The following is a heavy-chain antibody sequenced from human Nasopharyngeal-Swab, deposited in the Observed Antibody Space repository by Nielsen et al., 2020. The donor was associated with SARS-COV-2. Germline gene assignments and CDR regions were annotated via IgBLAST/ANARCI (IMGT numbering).Heavy chain of an antibody. D-gene: IGHD3/OR15-3a*01. CDR3: ARDPHGLDL. Sequence: GESLKISCAASGFIFSDYDMHWVRQGPGGSLEWVSGIGSAGDTYYSDYVTGRFTISGDNVKNSLYLQMNSLRAGDTAVYYCARDPHGLDLWGRGTLVAVSS. CDR1: GFIFSDYD. J-gene: IGHJ2*01. CDR2: IGSAGDT. V-gene: IGHV3-13*01.